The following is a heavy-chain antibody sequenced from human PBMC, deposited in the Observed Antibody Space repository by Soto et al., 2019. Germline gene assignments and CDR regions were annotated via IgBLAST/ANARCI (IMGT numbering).Heavy chain of an antibody. CDR2: ISSSSSYI. Sequence: PGGSLRLSCAASGFTFSSYSMNWVRQAPGKGLEWVSSISSSSSYIYYADSVKGRFTISRDNAKNSLYLQMNSLRAEDTAVYYCARDTGLLGYCSSTSCNGDDYWGQGTLVTVSS. D-gene: IGHD2-2*01. J-gene: IGHJ4*02. CDR3: ARDTGLLGYCSSTSCNGDDY. CDR1: GFTFSSYS. V-gene: IGHV3-21*01.